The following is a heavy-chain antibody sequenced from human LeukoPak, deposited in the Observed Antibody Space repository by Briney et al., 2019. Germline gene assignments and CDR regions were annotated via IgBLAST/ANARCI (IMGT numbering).Heavy chain of an antibody. CDR2: IYYSGST. V-gene: IGHV4-59*01. J-gene: IGHJ4*02. Sequence: SETLSLTCTVSGCSISSYYWSWIRQPPGKGLEWIGYIYYSGSTNYNPSLKSRVTISVDTSKNQFSLKLSSVTGADTAVYYCARAVGCSGGSCPFDYWGQGTLVTVSS. D-gene: IGHD2-15*01. CDR3: ARAVGCSGGSCPFDY. CDR1: GCSISSYY.